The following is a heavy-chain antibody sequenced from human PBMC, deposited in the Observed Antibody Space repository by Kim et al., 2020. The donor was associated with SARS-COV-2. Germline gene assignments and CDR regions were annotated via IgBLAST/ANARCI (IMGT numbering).Heavy chain of an antibody. Sequence: SETLSLTCTVSGGSVSNYYWSWIRQSPGKGLEWIGYVYYSGSTNYNPSLRSRVTISVDTSKNQVSLKLTSVTVADTAVYYCARSDRGRWLQLSWYSDLWGRGTLVTVSS. CDR2: VYYSGST. CDR3: ARSDRGRWLQLSWYSDL. J-gene: IGHJ2*01. D-gene: IGHD5-12*01. V-gene: IGHV4-59*02. CDR1: GGSVSNYY.